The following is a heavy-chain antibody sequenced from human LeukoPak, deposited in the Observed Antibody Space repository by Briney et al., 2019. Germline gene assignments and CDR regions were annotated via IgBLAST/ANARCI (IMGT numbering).Heavy chain of an antibody. CDR3: ARTDMVRGVMWDYYYFDY. CDR2: INPNNGDT. Sequence: ASVKVSCKASGYSLPAKFMHWVRQAPGQGLEWMGWINPNNGDTTYTQKFQGRVTMTRDTSISTAYLELSSLTSDDTAVYYCARTDMVRGVMWDYYYFDYWGQGTLVTVSS. J-gene: IGHJ4*02. V-gene: IGHV1-2*02. D-gene: IGHD3-10*01. CDR1: GYSLPAKF.